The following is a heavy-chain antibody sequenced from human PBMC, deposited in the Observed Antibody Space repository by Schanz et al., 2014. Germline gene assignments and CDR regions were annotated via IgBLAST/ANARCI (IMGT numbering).Heavy chain of an antibody. J-gene: IGHJ3*02. CDR1: GGTFSTYT. V-gene: IGHV1-69*09. CDR3: ARGGGPEDVFDI. CDR2: IIPILGIA. D-gene: IGHD5-12*01. Sequence: VQLVQSGAEVKRPGSSVKVSCKASGGTFSTYTISWVRQAPGQGLEWMGRIIPILGIANYAQKFQGRVTITADKSTSTASMELSSLRSEDTAVYYCARGGGPEDVFDIWGQGTILTVSS.